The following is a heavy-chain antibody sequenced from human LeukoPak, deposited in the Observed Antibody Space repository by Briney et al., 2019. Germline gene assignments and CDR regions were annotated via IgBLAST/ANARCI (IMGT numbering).Heavy chain of an antibody. D-gene: IGHD6-25*01. V-gene: IGHV1-46*01. CDR1: GYTFTSYY. Sequence: ASVKVSCKASGYTFTSYYMHWVRQAPGQGLEWMGIINPSGGSTSYAQKFQGRVTMTRDTSTSTVYMELSSLRSEDTAVYYCARGFNYQRSHTYCYYYGMDVWGQGTTVTVSS. CDR3: ARGFNYQRSHTYCYYYGMDV. CDR2: INPSGGST. J-gene: IGHJ6*02.